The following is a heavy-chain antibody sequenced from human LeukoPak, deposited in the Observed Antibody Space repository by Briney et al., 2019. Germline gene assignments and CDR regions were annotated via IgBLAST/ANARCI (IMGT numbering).Heavy chain of an antibody. D-gene: IGHD3-9*01. Sequence: SETLSLTCTVSGGSISSSSYYWGWIRQPAGKGLEWIGRIYTSGSTNYNPSLKSRVTISVDTSKNQFSLKLSSVTAADTAVYYCARVDILNTGYYMDVWGKGTTVTISS. J-gene: IGHJ6*03. V-gene: IGHV4-61*02. CDR2: IYTSGST. CDR1: GGSISSSSYY. CDR3: ARVDILNTGYYMDV.